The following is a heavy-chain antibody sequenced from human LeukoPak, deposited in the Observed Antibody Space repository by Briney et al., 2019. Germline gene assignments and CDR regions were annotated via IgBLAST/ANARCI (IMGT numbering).Heavy chain of an antibody. CDR2: FYPGDSDT. CDR1: GYSFTSYW. Sequence: GESLKISCKGSGYSFTSYWIGWVRQMPGKGLEWMGIFYPGDSDTRYSPSFQGQVSISADKSISTAYLQWSSLKASDTAMYYCARYCSSTRCFLDGFDIWGQGTMVTVSS. CDR3: ARYCSSTRCFLDGFDI. V-gene: IGHV5-51*01. J-gene: IGHJ3*02. D-gene: IGHD2-2*01.